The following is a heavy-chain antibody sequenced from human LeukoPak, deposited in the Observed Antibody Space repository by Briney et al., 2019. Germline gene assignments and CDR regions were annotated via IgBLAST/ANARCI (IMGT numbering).Heavy chain of an antibody. D-gene: IGHD1-1*01. CDR3: ARDGGNWNFYYDMDV. V-gene: IGHV3-21*01. CDR1: GFRFNSYN. J-gene: IGHJ6*02. CDR2: ISSSSRYI. Sequence: GGALRLSCAASGFRFNSYNMNWVRQAPGKGVEGVSSISSSSRYIYYADSVKGRFTISRDNAKNSLYLQMNGLRAEDTAVYYCARDGGNWNFYYDMDVWGRGTTVTVSS.